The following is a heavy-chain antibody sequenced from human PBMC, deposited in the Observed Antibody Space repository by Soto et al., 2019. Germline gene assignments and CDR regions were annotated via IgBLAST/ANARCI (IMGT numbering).Heavy chain of an antibody. CDR2: IKSQTDGGTT. V-gene: IGHV3-15*01. J-gene: IGHJ2*01. D-gene: IGHD3-22*01. CDR3: TTSANYYDTRRYRGYFDV. CDR1: GFTFGNAW. Sequence: EVYLLQSGGGLVKPGGSLRLSCAASGFTFGNAWMSWVRQAPGKGLEWVGRIKSQTDGGTTDFPAHVRGRFSISRDDSESTLHLQLNSLITEDTAVYYCTTSANYYDTRRYRGYFDVWGRGTLVAVSS.